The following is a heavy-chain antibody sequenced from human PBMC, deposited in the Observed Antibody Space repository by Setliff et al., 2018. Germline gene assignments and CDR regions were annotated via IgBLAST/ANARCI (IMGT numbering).Heavy chain of an antibody. CDR2: ISAYNGNT. CDR3: ARVGSSSWLHPDVYYYYGMDV. D-gene: IGHD6-13*01. CDR1: GYTFTSYG. V-gene: IGHV1-18*01. J-gene: IGHJ6*02. Sequence: ASVKVSCKASGYTFTSYGISWVRQAPGQGLEWMGWISAYNGNTNYAQKLQGRVTMTSDTSTSTAYMELRSLRSDDTAVYYCARVGSSSWLHPDVYYYYGMDVWGQGTTVTVSS.